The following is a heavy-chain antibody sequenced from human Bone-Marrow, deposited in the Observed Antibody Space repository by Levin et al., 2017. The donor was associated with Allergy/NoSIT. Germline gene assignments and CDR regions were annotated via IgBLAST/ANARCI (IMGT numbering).Heavy chain of an antibody. CDR1: GGSISSSSYY. Sequence: TSETLSLTCTVSGGSISSSSYYWGWIRQPPGKGLEWIGSIYYSGSTYYNPSLKSRVTISVDTSKNQFSLKLSSVTAADTAVYYCAQTWFGVDYWGQGTLVTVSS. CDR2: IYYSGST. D-gene: IGHD3-10*01. CDR3: AQTWFGVDY. V-gene: IGHV4-39*01. J-gene: IGHJ4*02.